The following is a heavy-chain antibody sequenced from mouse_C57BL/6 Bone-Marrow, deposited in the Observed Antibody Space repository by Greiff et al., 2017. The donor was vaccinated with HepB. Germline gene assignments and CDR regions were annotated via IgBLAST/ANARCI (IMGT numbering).Heavy chain of an antibody. Sequence: VQLQQSGPGLVAPSQSLSITCTVSGFSLTSYGVHWVRQPPGKGLEWLVVIWSDGSTTYNSALKSRLSISKDNSKSQVFLKMNSLQTDDTAMYYCARQRDYDEAWFAYWGQGTLVTVSA. J-gene: IGHJ3*01. V-gene: IGHV2-6-1*01. D-gene: IGHD2-4*01. CDR1: GFSLTSYG. CDR3: ARQRDYDEAWFAY. CDR2: IWSDGST.